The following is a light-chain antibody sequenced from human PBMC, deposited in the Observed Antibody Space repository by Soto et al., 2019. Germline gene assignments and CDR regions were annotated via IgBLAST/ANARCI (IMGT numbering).Light chain of an antibody. V-gene: IGLV4-60*03. CDR2: LEGSGNY. J-gene: IGLJ3*02. CDR1: SGHSFYV. CDR3: ESWDSNTRV. Sequence: QSVLTQPSSASASLGSSVSLTCTLSSGHSFYVIEWHQQQPGTAPRYLMKLEGSGNYNKGSGVPERFSGTSSGADRYLTISNLQSEDEGDYYCESWDSNTRVFGGGTKLTVL.